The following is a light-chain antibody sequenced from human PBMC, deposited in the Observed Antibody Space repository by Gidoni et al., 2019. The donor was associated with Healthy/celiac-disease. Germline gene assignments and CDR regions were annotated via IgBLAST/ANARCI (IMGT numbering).Light chain of an antibody. CDR2: RNN. CDR3: AAWDDSLSGT. Sequence: SVLTQPPSASGTPGQRVTSSCSGSSSNIGSNYVYWYQQLPGTAPKLLIYRNNQRPSGVPDRFSGSKSGTSASLAISGLRSEDEADYYCAAWDDSLSGTFGGGTKLTVL. CDR1: SSNIGSNY. V-gene: IGLV1-47*01. J-gene: IGLJ2*01.